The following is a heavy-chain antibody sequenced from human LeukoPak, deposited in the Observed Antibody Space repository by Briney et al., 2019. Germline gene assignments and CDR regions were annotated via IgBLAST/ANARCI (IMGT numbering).Heavy chain of an antibody. V-gene: IGHV3-21*01. CDR2: ISSSSSYI. CDR3: ARAGSGYRDSIDY. Sequence: GGSLRLSCAASGFSLSSFTMNWVRLAPGKGLEWVSSISSSSSYIYYADSVKGRFTISRDNAKKSLYLQMNSLRVEDTAVYYCARAGSGYRDSIDYWGQGTLVTVSS. CDR1: GFSLSSFT. J-gene: IGHJ4*02. D-gene: IGHD3-22*01.